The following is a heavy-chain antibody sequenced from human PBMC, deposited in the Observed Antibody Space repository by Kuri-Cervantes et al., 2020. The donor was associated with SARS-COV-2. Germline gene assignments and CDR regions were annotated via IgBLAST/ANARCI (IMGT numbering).Heavy chain of an antibody. V-gene: IGHV3-74*01. D-gene: IGHD1-1*01. CDR1: GFTFSGHW. Sequence: GGSLRLSCAASGFTFSGHWIHWVRQAPGKGLVWVSRINPDGSYTNNADSVKGRFTLSRDNAKNMLFLQMNSLRAGDTAVYYCVRDGDHWNFDYWGQGTLVTVFS. CDR2: INPDGSYT. CDR3: VRDGDHWNFDY. J-gene: IGHJ4*02.